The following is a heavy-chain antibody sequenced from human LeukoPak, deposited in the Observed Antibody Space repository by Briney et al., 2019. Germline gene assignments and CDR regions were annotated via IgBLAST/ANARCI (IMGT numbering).Heavy chain of an antibody. CDR2: INSDGINT. V-gene: IGHV3-74*01. CDR1: GFTFSNYW. CDR3: ARDLGQYYGTSDNWFDP. Sequence: GGSLRLSCAASGFTFSNYWMHWVRQAPGKGLVWVSRINSDGINTSYADSVKGRFTISRDNAKNTLNLQMNSLRAEDTAVYYCARDLGQYYGTSDNWFDPWDQGTLVTVSS. D-gene: IGHD3-10*01. J-gene: IGHJ5*01.